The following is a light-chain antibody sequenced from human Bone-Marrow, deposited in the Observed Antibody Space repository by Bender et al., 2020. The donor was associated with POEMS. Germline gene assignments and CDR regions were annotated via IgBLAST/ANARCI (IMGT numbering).Light chain of an antibody. Sequence: QSALTQPASVSGSPGQSITISCTGTSSDVGAVYNYVSWYQQHPDKAPKLMIYDVFDRPSTVSDRFSGSKSGNTASLTISGLQAEDEANYYCSSYRSSNTVFGGGTRLTVL. CDR2: DVF. J-gene: IGLJ3*02. V-gene: IGLV2-14*03. CDR1: SSDVGAVYNY. CDR3: SSYRSSNTV.